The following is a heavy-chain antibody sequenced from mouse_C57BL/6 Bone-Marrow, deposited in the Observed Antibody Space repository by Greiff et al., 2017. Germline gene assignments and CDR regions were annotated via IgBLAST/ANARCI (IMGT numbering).Heavy chain of an antibody. J-gene: IGHJ4*01. Sequence: EAGGGLVQPKGSLKLSCAASGFSFNTYAMNWVRQAPGKGLEWVARIRSKSNNYATYYADSVKDRFTISRDDSESMLYLQMNNLKTEDTAMYYCVRRGDGYYDAMDYWGQGTSVTVSS. D-gene: IGHD2-3*01. CDR2: IRSKSNNYAT. CDR3: VRRGDGYYDAMDY. V-gene: IGHV10-1*01. CDR1: GFSFNTYA.